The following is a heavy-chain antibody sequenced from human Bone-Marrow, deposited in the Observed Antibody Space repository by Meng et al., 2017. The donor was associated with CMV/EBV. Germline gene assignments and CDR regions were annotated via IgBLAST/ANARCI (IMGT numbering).Heavy chain of an antibody. V-gene: IGHV4-34*01. J-gene: IGHJ6*02. D-gene: IGHD3-3*01. Sequence: ESLKISCGVYGGSFSGYYWSWIRQPPGKGLEWIGEINHSGSTNYNPSLKSRVTISVDTSKNQFFLKLTSVSAADTAVYYCAREHYDFWSGYYYYYYYGMDVWGQGTTVTVSS. CDR2: INHSGST. CDR3: AREHYDFWSGYYYYYYYGMDV. CDR1: GGSFSGYY.